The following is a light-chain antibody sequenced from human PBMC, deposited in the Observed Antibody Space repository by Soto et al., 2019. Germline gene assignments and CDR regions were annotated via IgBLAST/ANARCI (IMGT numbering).Light chain of an antibody. CDR1: QGISNY. J-gene: IGKJ4*01. CDR3: QKYTNVPA. Sequence: DIQMPQSPSSLSASVGDRVTITCRASQGISNYLAWYQQIPGKVPKLLISAASTLQSGDPSRFSGSGSGTDFTLTISSLQPEDVATYYCQKYTNVPAFGGGTKVEIK. CDR2: AAS. V-gene: IGKV1-27*01.